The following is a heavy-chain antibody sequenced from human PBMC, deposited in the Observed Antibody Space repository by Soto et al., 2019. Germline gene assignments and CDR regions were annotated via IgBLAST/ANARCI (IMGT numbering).Heavy chain of an antibody. CDR3: ATTVAGVPLY. D-gene: IGHD2-15*01. J-gene: IGHJ4*02. CDR2: IYYSGST. CDR1: GGSISSSSYY. Sequence: SETLSLTCTVSGGSISSSSYYWGWIRQPPGKGLEWIGSIYYSGSTYYNPSLKSRVTISVDTSKNQFSLRLSSVTAADTAVYYFATTVAGVPLYWIQGTRITVSS. V-gene: IGHV4-39*01.